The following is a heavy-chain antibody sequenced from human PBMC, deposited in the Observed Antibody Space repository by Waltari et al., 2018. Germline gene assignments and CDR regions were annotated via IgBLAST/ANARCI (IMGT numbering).Heavy chain of an antibody. CDR2: INHSGST. D-gene: IGHD3-16*02. V-gene: IGHV4-34*01. CDR1: GGSFSGYY. J-gene: IGHJ4*02. CDR3: ARGRSYDYVWGSYHYYFDY. Sequence: QVQLQQWGAGLLKPSETLSLTCAVYGGSFSGYYWRWIRQPPGKGLEWIGEINHSGSTNYNPSLKSRVTISVDTSKNQFSLKLSSVTAADTAVYYCARGRSYDYVWGSYHYYFDYWGQGTLVTVSS.